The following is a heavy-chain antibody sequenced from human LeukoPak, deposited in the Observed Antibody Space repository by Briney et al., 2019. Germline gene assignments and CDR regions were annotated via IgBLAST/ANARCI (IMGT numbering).Heavy chain of an antibody. J-gene: IGHJ4*02. CDR2: IIPIFGTA. CDR3: ARVAHDNWNYGEPIDF. V-gene: IGHV1-69*13. D-gene: IGHD1-7*01. Sequence: SVKVSCTASGYTFTGYYMHWVRQAPGQGLEWMGGIIPIFGTANYAQNFQGRVTITADESTSTAYMELSSLRSEDTAVYYCARVAHDNWNYGEPIDFWGQGTLVTVSS. CDR1: GYTFTGYY.